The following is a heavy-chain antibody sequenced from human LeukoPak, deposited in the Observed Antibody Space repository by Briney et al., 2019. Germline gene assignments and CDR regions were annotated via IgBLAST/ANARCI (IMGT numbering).Heavy chain of an antibody. Sequence: GGSLRLSCAASGFSFINYWMHWVRQAPGKGLVCVSRVNADGSDTNYADSVKGRFTVSRDNAKNTLYLQMHSLRAEDTVVYYCAREDEVTTTFDYWGQGTLVTVSS. V-gene: IGHV3-74*01. CDR2: VNADGSDT. CDR1: GFSFINYW. D-gene: IGHD1-14*01. CDR3: AREDEVTTTFDY. J-gene: IGHJ4*02.